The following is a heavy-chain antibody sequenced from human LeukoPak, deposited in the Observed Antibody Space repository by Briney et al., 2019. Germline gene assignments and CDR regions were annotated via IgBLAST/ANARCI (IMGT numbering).Heavy chain of an antibody. CDR1: GYTFTSYA. CDR3: ATTGDYYDSSGYKSYYYGMDV. V-gene: IGHV1-3*01. D-gene: IGHD3-22*01. J-gene: IGHJ6*02. Sequence: ASVKVPCKASGYTFTSYAMHWVRQAPGQRLEWMGWINAGNGNTKYSQKFQGRVTITRDTSASTAYMELSSLRSEDTAVYYCATTGDYYDSSGYKSYYYGMDVWGQGTTVTVSS. CDR2: INAGNGNT.